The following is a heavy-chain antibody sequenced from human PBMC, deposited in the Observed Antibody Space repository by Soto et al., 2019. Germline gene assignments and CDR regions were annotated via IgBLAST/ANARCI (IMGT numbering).Heavy chain of an antibody. J-gene: IGHJ4*02. CDR3: ARDMGFGLSDY. Sequence: QVQLVQSGAEVKKPGASVKVSCKASGYTFTSYAMHWVRQAPGQRLEWMGWINAGNGNTKYSQKFQGRVTITRDTSSSTAYMELSSLRSEDTAVYYCARDMGFGLSDYWGQGTLVTVSS. V-gene: IGHV1-3*01. CDR1: GYTFTSYA. D-gene: IGHD3-10*01. CDR2: INAGNGNT.